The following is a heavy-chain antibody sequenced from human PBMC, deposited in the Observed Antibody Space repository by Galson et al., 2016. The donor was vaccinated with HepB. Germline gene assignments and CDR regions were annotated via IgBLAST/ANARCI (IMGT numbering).Heavy chain of an antibody. J-gene: IGHJ4*02. Sequence: PGLSCAVSGLSVSDAWMTWVRQAPGKGLEWVGNIRNKRDGGTADYGAPVKGRFTISRDDSKNTLYLQMSSLKTDDTAVYFCTTWDWGLDCWGQGTLVTVSS. V-gene: IGHV3-15*05. CDR1: GLSVSDAW. D-gene: IGHD3/OR15-3a*01. CDR3: TTWDWGLDC. CDR2: IRNKRDGGTA.